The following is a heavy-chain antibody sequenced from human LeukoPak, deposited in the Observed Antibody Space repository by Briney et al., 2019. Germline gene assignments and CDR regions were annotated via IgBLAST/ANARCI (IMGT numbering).Heavy chain of an antibody. Sequence: GGSLRLSCAASGFTFSSYAMSWVRQAPGKGLEWVSAISGSGGSTYYADSVKGRFTISRDNAKNSVYLQMNSLRAEDTGIYYCARAIRLWGQGTLVTVSS. V-gene: IGHV3-23*01. D-gene: IGHD1-1*01. CDR2: ISGSGGST. CDR3: ARAIRL. CDR1: GFTFSSYA. J-gene: IGHJ4*02.